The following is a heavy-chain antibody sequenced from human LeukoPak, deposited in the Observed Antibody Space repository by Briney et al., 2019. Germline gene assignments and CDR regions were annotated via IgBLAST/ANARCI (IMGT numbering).Heavy chain of an antibody. Sequence: SETLSLTCTVSGGSISSYYWRWIRRPPGRARVCIGYYYYSGITNYTPSLKSRVTISLDTSKNQFSLKLRSVTAADTAMYYCARAVVLYYDGSGYSTRFDYWGQGTLVTVSS. CDR3: ARAVVLYYDGSGYSTRFDY. V-gene: IGHV4-59*13. D-gene: IGHD3-22*01. CDR2: YYYSGIT. CDR1: GGSISSYY. J-gene: IGHJ4*02.